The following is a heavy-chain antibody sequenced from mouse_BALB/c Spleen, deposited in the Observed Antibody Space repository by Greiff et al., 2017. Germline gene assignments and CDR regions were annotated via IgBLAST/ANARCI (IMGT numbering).Heavy chain of an antibody. CDR3: GRYTGTYYAMDY. V-gene: IGHV14-3*02. J-gene: IGHJ4*01. CDR2: IDPANGNT. D-gene: IGHD4-1*01. Sequence: LKESGAELVKPGASVKLSCTASGFNIKDTYMHWVKQRPEQGLEWIGRIDPANGNTKYDPKFQGKATITADTSSNTAYLQRSRLTSEDTAVYYCGRYTGTYYAMDYWGQGTSVTVSS. CDR1: GFNIKDTY.